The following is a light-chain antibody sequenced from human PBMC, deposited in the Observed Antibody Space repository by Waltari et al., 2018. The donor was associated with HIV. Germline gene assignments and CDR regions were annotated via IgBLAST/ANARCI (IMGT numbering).Light chain of an antibody. CDR1: SSDVGGYNY. Sequence: QSALTQPASVSGSPGQSITISCTGTSSDVGGYNYVSWYQQHPGKAPKLLISEVSNRPSGISKRFSGSKSGNTASLTISGRQTEDEADYYCSSYTTSTTPVLFGGGTKLTVV. J-gene: IGLJ2*01. CDR3: SSYTTSTTPVL. V-gene: IGLV2-14*01. CDR2: EVS.